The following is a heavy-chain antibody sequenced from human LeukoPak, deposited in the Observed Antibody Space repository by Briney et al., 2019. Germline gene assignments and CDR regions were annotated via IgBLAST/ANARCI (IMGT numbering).Heavy chain of an antibody. CDR2: IYHSGST. CDR3: ARYGSAETFDY. Sequence: SETLSLTCAVSGYSISSGYYWGWIRQPPGQGLEWIGSIYHSGSTYYNPSLKSRVTISVDTSKNQFSLKLSSVTAADTAVYYCARYGSAETFDYWGQGTLVTVSS. V-gene: IGHV4-38-2*01. J-gene: IGHJ4*02. D-gene: IGHD3-10*01. CDR1: GYSISSGYY.